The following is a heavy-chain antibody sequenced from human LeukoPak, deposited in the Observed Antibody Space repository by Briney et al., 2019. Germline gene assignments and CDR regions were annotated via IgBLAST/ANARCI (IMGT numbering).Heavy chain of an antibody. J-gene: IGHJ5*02. D-gene: IGHD3-10*01. Sequence: PGGSLRLSCAASGFTFSSYAMSWVRQAPGKGLEWVSAISGSGGSTYYADAVKGRFTITRDNSKNTPYLQMNSLRAEDTAVYYCATVYYGSGANWFDPWGQGTLVTVSS. CDR2: ISGSGGST. V-gene: IGHV3-23*01. CDR1: GFTFSSYA. CDR3: ATVYYGSGANWFDP.